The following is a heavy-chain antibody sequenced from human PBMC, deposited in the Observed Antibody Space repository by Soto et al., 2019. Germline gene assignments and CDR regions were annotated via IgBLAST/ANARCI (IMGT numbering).Heavy chain of an antibody. J-gene: IGHJ6*02. CDR1: GGTFSSYT. V-gene: IGHV1-69*02. CDR3: ARGAGGGIVVVITTGYYYGMDV. Sequence: ASVKVSCKASGGTFSSYTISWVRQAPGQGLEWMGRIIPILGIANYAQKFQGRVTITADKSTSTAYMELSSLRSEDTAVYYCARGAGGGIVVVITTGYYYGMDVWGQGTTVTVSS. CDR2: IIPILGIA. D-gene: IGHD3-22*01.